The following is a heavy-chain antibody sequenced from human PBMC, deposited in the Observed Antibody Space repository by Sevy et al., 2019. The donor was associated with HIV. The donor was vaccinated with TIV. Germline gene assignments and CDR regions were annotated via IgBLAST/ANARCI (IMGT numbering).Heavy chain of an antibody. V-gene: IGHV3-23*01. Sequence: GGSLRLSCAASGFTFSSYAMSWVRQAPGKGLEWVSAISRSGGSTYYADSVKGRFTISRDNSENTLHLQMNSLTAEDTAVYYCVRDNLGFDYWGQGTLVTVSS. D-gene: IGHD3-16*01. J-gene: IGHJ4*02. CDR1: GFTFSSYA. CDR2: ISRSGGST. CDR3: VRDNLGFDY.